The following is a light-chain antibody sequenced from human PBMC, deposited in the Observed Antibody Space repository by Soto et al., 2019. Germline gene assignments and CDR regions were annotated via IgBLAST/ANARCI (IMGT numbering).Light chain of an antibody. CDR3: QQYHIYSGT. J-gene: IGKJ1*01. CDR2: DAS. CDR1: QNIRNC. V-gene: IGKV1-5*01. Sequence: SQMTQSPSTLSASVGDSVTITCRASQNIRNCLAWYQQKPGKAPNPLIYDASSLKSGVPARFSGSGSGTEFTLTINSLQPDDFATYYCQQYHIYSGTFGQRTKVDIK.